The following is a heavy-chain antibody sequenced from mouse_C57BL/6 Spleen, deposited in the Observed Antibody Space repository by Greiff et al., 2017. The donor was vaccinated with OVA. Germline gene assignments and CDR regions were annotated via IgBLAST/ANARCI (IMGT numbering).Heavy chain of an antibody. D-gene: IGHD3-2*02. Sequence: EVQLVESGGGLVKPGGSLKLSCAASGFTFSDYGMHWVRQAPEKGLEWVAYISSGSSTIYYADTVKGRFTISRDNAKNTLFLQMTSLRSEDTAMYYCARTAQATLFAYWGQGTLVTVSA. CDR2: ISSGSSTI. CDR1: GFTFSDYG. J-gene: IGHJ3*01. CDR3: ARTAQATLFAY. V-gene: IGHV5-17*01.